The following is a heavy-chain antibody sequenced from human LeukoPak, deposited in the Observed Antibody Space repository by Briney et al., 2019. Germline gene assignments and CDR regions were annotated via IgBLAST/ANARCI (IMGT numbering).Heavy chain of an antibody. CDR3: ARDHVGYCSGGSCYSGGMDV. J-gene: IGHJ6*02. Sequence: SETLSLTCTVSGGSISSSSYYWGWIRQPPGRGLEGIGSIYYSGSTYYNPSLKSRVTISVDTSKNQFSLKLSSVTAADTAVYYCARDHVGYCSGGSCYSGGMDVWGQGTTVTVSS. V-gene: IGHV4-39*07. CDR2: IYYSGST. CDR1: GGSISSSSYY. D-gene: IGHD2-15*01.